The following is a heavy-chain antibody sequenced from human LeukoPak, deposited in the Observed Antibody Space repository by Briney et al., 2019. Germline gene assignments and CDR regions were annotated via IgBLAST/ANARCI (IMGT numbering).Heavy chain of an antibody. D-gene: IGHD3-10*01. CDR3: AVAYYYGSGVAFDI. J-gene: IGHJ3*02. Sequence: GRSLRLSCAASGFTFRSYSMNWVRQAPGNGLEWVSSINSDSNSIYYADSVQGRFTISRDNAKNSLYLQMNSLRAEDTAVYYCAVAYYYGSGVAFDIWGQGTKVTVSS. V-gene: IGHV3-21*01. CDR2: INSDSNSI. CDR1: GFTFRSYS.